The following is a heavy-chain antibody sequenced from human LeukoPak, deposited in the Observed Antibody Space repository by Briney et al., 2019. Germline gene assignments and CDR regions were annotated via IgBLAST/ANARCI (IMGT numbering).Heavy chain of an antibody. CDR1: GYTFSSYG. CDR3: ARDSSYSIDY. Sequence: GRSLRLSCAASGYTFSSYGMHWVRQAPGKGLEWVAVIWYDGSNKYYADSVKGRFTISRDNSKNTLYLQMNSLRAEDTAVYYCARDSSYSIDYWGQGTLVTVSS. CDR2: IWYDGSNK. D-gene: IGHD2-15*01. J-gene: IGHJ4*02. V-gene: IGHV3-33*01.